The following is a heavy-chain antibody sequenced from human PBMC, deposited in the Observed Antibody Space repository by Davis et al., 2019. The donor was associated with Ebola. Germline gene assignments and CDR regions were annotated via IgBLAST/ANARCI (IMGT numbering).Heavy chain of an antibody. Sequence: GESLKISCAASGFTFSSYAMHWVRQAPGKGLEWVAVISYDGSNKYYADSVKGRFTISRDNSKNTLYLQMNSLRAEDTAVYYCAKIPTGTSFDYWGQGTLVTVSS. V-gene: IGHV3-30-3*02. CDR2: ISYDGSNK. CDR3: AKIPTGTSFDY. D-gene: IGHD1-7*01. CDR1: GFTFSSYA. J-gene: IGHJ4*02.